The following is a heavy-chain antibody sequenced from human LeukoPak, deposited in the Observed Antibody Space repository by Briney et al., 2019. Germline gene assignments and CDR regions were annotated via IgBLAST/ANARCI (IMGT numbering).Heavy chain of an antibody. CDR2: IYYSGST. J-gene: IGHJ4*02. V-gene: IGHV4-39*01. Sequence: PSETLSLTCTVSGGSISGSSYYWGWIRQPPGKGLEWIGSIYYSGSTYYKPSLKSRVTMSVDTSKNQFSLKLCSVTAADTAVYYCARPQRYSNYALDYWGQGTLVTVSS. CDR3: ARPQRYSNYALDY. CDR1: GGSISGSSYY. D-gene: IGHD4-11*01.